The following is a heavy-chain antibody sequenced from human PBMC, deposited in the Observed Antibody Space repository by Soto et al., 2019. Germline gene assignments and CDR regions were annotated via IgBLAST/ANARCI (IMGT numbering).Heavy chain of an antibody. V-gene: IGHV3-23*01. CDR1: GFTFSSYA. J-gene: IGHJ5*02. Sequence: EVQLLESGGGLVQPGGSLRLSCAASGFTFSSYAMSWVRQAPGKGLEWVSAISGSGGSTYYADSVKGRFTISRDNSKNPLYLQMNSLRAEDTAVYYCAKGLTLVDWFDHWGQGTLVTVSS. D-gene: IGHD2-8*02. CDR2: ISGSGGST. CDR3: AKGLTLVDWFDH.